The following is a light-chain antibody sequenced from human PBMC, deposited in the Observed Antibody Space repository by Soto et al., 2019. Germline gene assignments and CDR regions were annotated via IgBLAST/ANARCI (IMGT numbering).Light chain of an antibody. V-gene: IGLV2-23*02. CDR2: EVS. CDR3: CADAGRSTYV. CDR1: SSDVGSYNF. Sequence: QSVLTQPASVSGSPGQSITIPCTRTSSDVGSYNFVSWYQQHPGKVPKVMTYEVSKRPSGVSDRFSGSKSGNTASLTISGLQAGDEADYYCCADAGRSTYVFGTGTKVTVL. J-gene: IGLJ1*01.